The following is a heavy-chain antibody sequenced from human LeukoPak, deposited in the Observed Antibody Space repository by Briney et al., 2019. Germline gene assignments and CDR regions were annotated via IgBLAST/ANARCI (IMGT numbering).Heavy chain of an antibody. CDR3: ARAMYYYDSSGYYFLDAFDI. CDR2: INPNIGGT. D-gene: IGHD3-22*01. J-gene: IGHJ3*02. V-gene: IGHV1-2*02. CDR1: GYTFTGYY. Sequence: ASVKVSCKASGYTFTGYYMHWVRQAPGQGLEWMGWINPNIGGTNYAQKFQGRVTMTRDTSISTAYMELTRLRSDDTAVYYCARAMYYYDSSGYYFLDAFDIWGQGTMVTVSS.